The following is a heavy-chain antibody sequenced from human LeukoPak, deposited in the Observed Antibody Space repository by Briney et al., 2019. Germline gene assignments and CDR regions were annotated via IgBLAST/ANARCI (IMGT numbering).Heavy chain of an antibody. J-gene: IGHJ4*02. Sequence: PSETLSLTCTVSGGSIRTYYLSWIRQPRGKGLEWIGYIYCSGSTNYSPSLKSRVTISVDTSKNQFSLKLSSVTAADTAVYYCARGQRSYFRAVDDWGQGTLVTVSS. D-gene: IGHD1-26*01. CDR2: IYCSGST. CDR3: ARGQRSYFRAVDD. V-gene: IGHV4-59*01. CDR1: GGSIRTYY.